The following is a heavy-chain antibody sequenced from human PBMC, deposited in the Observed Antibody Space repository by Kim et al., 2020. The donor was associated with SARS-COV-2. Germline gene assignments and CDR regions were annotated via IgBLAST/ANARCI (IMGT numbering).Heavy chain of an antibody. CDR1: GGSFSGYY. V-gene: IGHV4-34*01. Sequence: SETLSLTCAVYGGSFSGYYWSWIRQPPGKGLEWIGEINHSGSTNYNPSLKSRVTISVDTSKNQFSLKLSSVTAADTAVYYCARGLGYCSGGSCPHWFDP. CDR3: ARGLGYCSGGSCPHWFDP. CDR2: INHSGST. J-gene: IGHJ5*02. D-gene: IGHD2-15*01.